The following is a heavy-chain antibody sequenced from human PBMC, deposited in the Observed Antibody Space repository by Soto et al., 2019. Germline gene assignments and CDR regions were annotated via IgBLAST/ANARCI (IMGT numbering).Heavy chain of an antibody. CDR3: ARKRSGYDLLDY. V-gene: IGHV3-23*01. D-gene: IGHD5-12*01. J-gene: IGHJ4*02. Sequence: PGGSLRLSCAASGFTFSSYAMSWVRQAPGKGLEWVSAISGSGGSTYYNPSLKSRVTISVDTSKNQFSLKLSSVTAADTAVYYCARKRSGYDLLDYWGQGTLVTVSS. CDR1: GFTFSSYA. CDR2: ISGSGGST.